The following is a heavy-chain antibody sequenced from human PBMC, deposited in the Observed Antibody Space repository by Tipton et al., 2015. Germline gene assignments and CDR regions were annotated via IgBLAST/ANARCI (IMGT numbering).Heavy chain of an antibody. CDR3: AREVGDYGDLIWYFDL. CDR1: GGSISNSNYY. D-gene: IGHD4-17*01. V-gene: IGHV4-61*01. CDR2: IYYSGST. Sequence: LRLSCTVSGGSISNSNYYWNWIRQPPGKGLEWIGYIYYSGSTNYNPSLKSRVAISVDTSKNQFSLKLNSVTAADTAVYYCAREVGDYGDLIWYFDLWGRGTRVTVSS. J-gene: IGHJ2*01.